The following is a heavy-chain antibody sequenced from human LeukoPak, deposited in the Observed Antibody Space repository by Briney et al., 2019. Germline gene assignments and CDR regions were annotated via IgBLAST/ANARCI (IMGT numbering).Heavy chain of an antibody. CDR2: IYSGGST. CDR3: ASGGSIAVAGSFDY. CDR1: GFTVSSNY. J-gene: IGHJ4*02. V-gene: IGHV3-53*01. D-gene: IGHD6-19*01. Sequence: GGSLRLSCAASGFTVSSNYMSWVRQAPWKGLEWVSIIYSGGSTYYADSVKGRFTISRDNSKNTLYIQMNSLRAEDTAVYYCASGGSIAVAGSFDYWGQGTLVTVSS.